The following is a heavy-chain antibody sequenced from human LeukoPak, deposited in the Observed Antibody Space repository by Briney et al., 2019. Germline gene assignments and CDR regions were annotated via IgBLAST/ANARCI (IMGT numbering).Heavy chain of an antibody. CDR1: GFTFSTND. CDR3: ARGGSSHNNWFDP. CDR2: ISSSSSCI. V-gene: IGHV3-21*01. Sequence: GGSLRLSCAASGFTFSTNDMTWVRQAPGKGLEWVSSISSSSSCIYYADSVKGRFTISRDNAKNSLYLQMNSLRAEDTAVYYCARGGSSHNNWFDPWGQGTLVTVSS. J-gene: IGHJ5*02. D-gene: IGHD2-2*01.